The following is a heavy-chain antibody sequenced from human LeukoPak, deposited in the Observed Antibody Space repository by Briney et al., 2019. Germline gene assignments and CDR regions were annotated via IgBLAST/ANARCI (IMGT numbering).Heavy chain of an antibody. V-gene: IGHV4-39*07. CDR3: ARDLWFNSGRPDAFDI. CDR2: IYYSGST. CDR1: GGSISSSSYY. D-gene: IGHD6-19*01. Sequence: SETPSLTCTVSGGSISSSSYYWGWIRQPPGKGLEWIGSIYYSGSTYYNPSLKSRVTISVDTSKNQFSLKLSSVTAADTAVYYCARDLWFNSGRPDAFDIWGQGTMVTVSS. J-gene: IGHJ3*02.